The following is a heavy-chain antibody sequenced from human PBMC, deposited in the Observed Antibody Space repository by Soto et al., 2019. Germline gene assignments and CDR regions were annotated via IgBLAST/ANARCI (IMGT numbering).Heavy chain of an antibody. V-gene: IGHV1-18*01. J-gene: IGHJ5*02. CDR1: GYTFTTYG. CDR2: ISAYNGNT. CDR3: AREGLYSGDGWFDP. D-gene: IGHD1-26*01. Sequence: ASVKVSCKASGYTFTTYGISWVRRALGQGLEWMGWISAYNGNTNYAQKLQGRVTMTTDTSTSTAYMELRSLRSDDTAVYYCAREGLYSGDGWFDPWGQGTLVTVSS.